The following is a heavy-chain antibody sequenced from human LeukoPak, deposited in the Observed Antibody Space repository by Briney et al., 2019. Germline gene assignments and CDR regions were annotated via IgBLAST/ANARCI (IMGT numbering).Heavy chain of an antibody. D-gene: IGHD4-17*01. V-gene: IGHV3-74*01. Sequence: GGSLRLSCAASGFTFSNYLMHWVRQAPGKGLVWVSRINRDGRGTNYADSVKGRFTISRDNAKNTVFLQMNSLRAEDTAVYYCALPLRDGDFYFDYWGQGALVTVSS. J-gene: IGHJ4*02. CDR3: ALPLRDGDFYFDY. CDR1: GFTFSNYL. CDR2: INRDGRGT.